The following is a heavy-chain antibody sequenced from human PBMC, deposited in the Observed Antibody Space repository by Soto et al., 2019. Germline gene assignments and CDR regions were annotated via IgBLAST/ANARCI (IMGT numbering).Heavy chain of an antibody. CDR2: VSNDGIRK. Sequence: QVQLVESGGGVVQPGRSLRLTCAASGFIFSGSGMHWVRQAPGKGLEWVALVSNDGIRKYYGGSVKGRFTSSRDNAENTLYLQMNSLRAEDTAVYYCERWVGGSMYDNSGKYDSWGQGTLVTVSS. D-gene: IGHD3-22*01. CDR3: ERWVGGSMYDNSGKYDS. J-gene: IGHJ5*01. V-gene: IGHV3-30*03. CDR1: GFIFSGSG.